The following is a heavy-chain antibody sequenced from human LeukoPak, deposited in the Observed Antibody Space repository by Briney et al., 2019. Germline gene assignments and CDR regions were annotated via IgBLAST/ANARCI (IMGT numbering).Heavy chain of an antibody. J-gene: IGHJ6*03. CDR2: IIPVLRSA. CDR1: GGTFSTYA. D-gene: IGHD6-19*01. V-gene: IGHV1-69*05. CDR3: ARDPGIAVADTHYYYYYYMDV. Sequence: ASVKVSCKASGGTFSTYAISWVRRAPGQGLEWMGGIIPVLRSAHYAQKFQGRVTITTDESTSTAYMELSSLRSEDTAVYYCARDPGIAVADTHYYYYYYMDVWGKGTTVTVSS.